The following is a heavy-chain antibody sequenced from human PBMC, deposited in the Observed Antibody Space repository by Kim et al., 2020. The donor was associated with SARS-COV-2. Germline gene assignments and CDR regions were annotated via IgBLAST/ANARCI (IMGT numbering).Heavy chain of an antibody. CDR1: AHSTRGGYY. Sequence: SETLSLSCTVSAHSTRGGYYWGWIRQSPGKGLEWFGSIHQSGKTYYNPSLKSRVTMSIDTSKNQFSLRLDSVTAADTAVYYCTAKDYYDWSGYYYADWWGQGALVTVSS. CDR3: TAKDYYDWSGYYYADW. CDR2: IHQSGKT. V-gene: IGHV4-38-2*02. J-gene: IGHJ4*02. D-gene: IGHD3-22*01.